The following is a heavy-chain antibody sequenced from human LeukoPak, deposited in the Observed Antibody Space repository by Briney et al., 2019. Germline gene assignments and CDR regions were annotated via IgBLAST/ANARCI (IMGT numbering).Heavy chain of an antibody. CDR3: AASHYYDSSGYSLYYFDY. CDR2: INWNGGST. Sequence: GGSLRLSCAASGFTFDDYGMSWVRQAPGKGLEWVSGINWNGGSTGYADSVKGRFTISRDNAKNSLYLQMNSLRAEDTAVYYCAASHYYDSSGYSLYYFDYWGQGTLVTVSS. CDR1: GFTFDDYG. J-gene: IGHJ4*02. D-gene: IGHD3-22*01. V-gene: IGHV3-20*04.